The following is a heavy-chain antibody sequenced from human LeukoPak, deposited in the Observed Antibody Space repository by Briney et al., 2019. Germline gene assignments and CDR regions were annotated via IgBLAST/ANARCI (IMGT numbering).Heavy chain of an antibody. CDR3: ARVGRGYSFKVYYFDY. CDR1: GFTFSSFA. V-gene: IGHV3-30*04. CDR2: ISYDGSNK. J-gene: IGHJ4*02. D-gene: IGHD5-18*01. Sequence: GGSLRLSCAASGFTFSSFAMHWVRQAPGKGLEWVAVISYDGSNKFYADSVKGRFTISRDNSNITLYLQMNSLRPEDTAVYYCARVGRGYSFKVYYFDYWGQGTLVTVSS.